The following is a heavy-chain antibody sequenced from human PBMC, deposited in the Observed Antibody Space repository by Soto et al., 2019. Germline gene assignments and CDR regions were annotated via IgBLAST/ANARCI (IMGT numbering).Heavy chain of an antibody. V-gene: IGHV3-23*01. Sequence: GGSLRLSCAASGFTFSSYSMSWVRQAPGKGLEWVSAISGSGGSTYYADSVKGRFTISRDNSKNTLYLQMNSLRAEDTAVYYCAKTPTILRYFDSPHWHYYYMDVWGKGTTVTVSS. CDR1: GFTFSSYS. CDR3: AKTPTILRYFDSPHWHYYYMDV. J-gene: IGHJ6*03. CDR2: ISGSGGST. D-gene: IGHD3-9*01.